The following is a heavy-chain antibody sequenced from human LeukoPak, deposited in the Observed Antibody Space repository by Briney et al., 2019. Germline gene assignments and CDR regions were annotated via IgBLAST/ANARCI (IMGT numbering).Heavy chain of an antibody. V-gene: IGHV4-34*01. Sequence: SETLSLTCAVYGGSFSGFHWSWIRQPPGKGLEWIGEINHSGSTNYNPSLKSRVTISVDTSKNQFSLKLTSVTAADTAVYYCAREGQQLALDYWGQGTLVTVSS. CDR2: INHSGST. J-gene: IGHJ4*02. CDR1: GGSFSGFH. D-gene: IGHD6-6*01. CDR3: AREGQQLALDY.